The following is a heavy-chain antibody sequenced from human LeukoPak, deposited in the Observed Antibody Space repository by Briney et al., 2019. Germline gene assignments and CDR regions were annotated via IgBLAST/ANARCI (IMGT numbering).Heavy chain of an antibody. V-gene: IGHV4-39*07. Sequence: KPSETLSLTRSASGGSISSSGHYWGWIRQSPEKGLDWIGSIYSNGNTYYNPSVKSRVTISVDTSKNQFFLKLTSVTAAETAVYYCARSATVTTGYFDYWGQGALVTVSS. D-gene: IGHD4-17*01. CDR2: IYSNGNT. CDR3: ARSATVTTGYFDY. J-gene: IGHJ4*02. CDR1: GGSISSSGHY.